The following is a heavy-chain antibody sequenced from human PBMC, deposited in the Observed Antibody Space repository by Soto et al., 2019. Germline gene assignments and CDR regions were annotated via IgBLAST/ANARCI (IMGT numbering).Heavy chain of an antibody. V-gene: IGHV5-51*01. Sequence: GESLKISCKGSGYSFTSYWIGWVRQMTAKGLEWMGILYPGDSDTRYSPSFQGQVTISADKSISTAYLQWSSLKASDTAMYYCARTRVENAFDIWGQGTMVTVSS. CDR1: GYSFTSYW. CDR3: ARTRVENAFDI. CDR2: LYPGDSDT. J-gene: IGHJ3*02.